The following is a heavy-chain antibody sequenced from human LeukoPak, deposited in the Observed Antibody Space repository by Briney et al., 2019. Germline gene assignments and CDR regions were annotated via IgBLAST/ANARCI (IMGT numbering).Heavy chain of an antibody. CDR1: GGSISSYY. D-gene: IGHD6-13*01. CDR3: ARALIAAAGNFYYYYMDV. J-gene: IGHJ6*03. CDR2: IYTSGST. Sequence: SETLSLTCTVFGGSISSYYWSWIRQPAGKGLEWIGRIYTSGSTNYNPSLKSRVTMSVDTSKNQFSLKLSSVTAADTAVYYCARALIAAAGNFYYYYMDVWGKGTTVTISS. V-gene: IGHV4-4*07.